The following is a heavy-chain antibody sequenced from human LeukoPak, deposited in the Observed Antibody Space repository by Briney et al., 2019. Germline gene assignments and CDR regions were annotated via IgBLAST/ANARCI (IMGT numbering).Heavy chain of an antibody. CDR1: SGSLKSYY. CDR2: MYLSGDT. D-gene: IGHD1-1*01. Sequence: SETLSLTCTVSSGSLKSYYWSWLRQPAGKQLQWIGRMYLSGDTHYNPSLKSRVTMSMDRSKDHFSLQLTSVTAADTAIYYCARAQTGTYYTWDNWGQGTLVTVSS. J-gene: IGHJ4*02. CDR3: ARAQTGTYYTWDN. V-gene: IGHV4-4*07.